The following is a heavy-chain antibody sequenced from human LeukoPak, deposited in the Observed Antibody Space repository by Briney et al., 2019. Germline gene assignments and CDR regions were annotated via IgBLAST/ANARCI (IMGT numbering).Heavy chain of an antibody. CDR2: ISVSGDST. Sequence: PGGSLRLSCAASGFTFSSYAMSWVRQAPGKGLEWVSTISVSGDSTYSADSVKGRFTISRDNSKNTLYLQMNSLRAEDTAVYYCARDLIFGDYMDVWGKGTTVTVSS. CDR1: GFTFSSYA. J-gene: IGHJ6*03. D-gene: IGHD3-10*01. V-gene: IGHV3-23*01. CDR3: ARDLIFGDYMDV.